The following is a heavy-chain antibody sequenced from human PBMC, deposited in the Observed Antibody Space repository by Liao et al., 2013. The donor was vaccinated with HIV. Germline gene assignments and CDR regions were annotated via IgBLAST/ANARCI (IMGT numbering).Heavy chain of an antibody. D-gene: IGHD1-1*01. CDR1: SYY. CDR2: IYTSGST. J-gene: IGHJ3*02. V-gene: IGHV4-61*02. CDR3: ARGRGTSAFDI. Sequence: QVQLQESGPGLVKPSQTLSISSGSYYWSWIRQPAGKGLEWIGRIYTSGSTNYNPSLKSRVTISVDTSKNQFSLRLSSVTAADTAVYYCARGRGTSAFDIWGQGTMVTVSS.